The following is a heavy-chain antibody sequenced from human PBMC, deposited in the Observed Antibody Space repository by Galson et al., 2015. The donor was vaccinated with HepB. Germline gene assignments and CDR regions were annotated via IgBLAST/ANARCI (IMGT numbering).Heavy chain of an antibody. CDR3: ARAAAAGTQLNY. V-gene: IGHV4-4*02. D-gene: IGHD6-13*01. J-gene: IGHJ4*02. CDR2: IYQSGST. CDR1: GGSISSNNW. Sequence: SETLSLTCAVSGGSISSNNWWSWVRQPPGKGLEWIGEIYQSGSTNHNPSLKNRVTISVDTSRNQFSLKLNSVTAADTAVYYCARAAAAGTQLNYRGQGTLVTVSS.